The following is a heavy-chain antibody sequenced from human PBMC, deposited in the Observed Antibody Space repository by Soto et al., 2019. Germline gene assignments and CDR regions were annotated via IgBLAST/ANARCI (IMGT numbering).Heavy chain of an antibody. CDR2: ISGSGGST. Sequence: GGSLRLSCAASGFTFSSYAMSWVRQAPGKGLEWVSAISGSGGSTYYADSVKGRFTISRDNSKNTLYLQMNSLRAEDTAVYYCAKVPSYSYGYLPFDYWGQGTLVTVSS. CDR1: GFTFSSYA. V-gene: IGHV3-23*01. D-gene: IGHD5-18*01. CDR3: AKVPSYSYGYLPFDY. J-gene: IGHJ4*02.